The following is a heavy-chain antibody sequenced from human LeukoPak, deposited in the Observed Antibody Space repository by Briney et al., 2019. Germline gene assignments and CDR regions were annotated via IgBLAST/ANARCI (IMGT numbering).Heavy chain of an antibody. CDR1: GYTFTGYY. V-gene: IGHV1-69*04. Sequence: SVKVSCKASGYTFTGYYMHWVRQAPGQGLEWMGRIIPILGIANYAQKFQGRVTITADKSTSTAYMELSSLRSEDTAVYYCARDLSVNWGFEYYYYMDVWGKGTTVTVSS. D-gene: IGHD7-27*01. CDR3: ARDLSVNWGFEYYYYMDV. J-gene: IGHJ6*03. CDR2: IIPILGIA.